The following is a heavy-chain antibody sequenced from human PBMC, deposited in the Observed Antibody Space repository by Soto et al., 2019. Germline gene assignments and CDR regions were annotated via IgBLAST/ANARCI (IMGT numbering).Heavy chain of an antibody. Sequence: EVKLLESGGTLVQPGGSLRLSCASSGFTFSSYSMSWVRQAPGKGLEWVSALNPGGEMTFYADSVKGRFTISRDNSENTLYLQMNSLRAEDTGVYYCADVDPGHCDSYSCREFVHWGQGTLVTVSS. CDR2: LNPGGEMT. V-gene: IGHV3-23*01. CDR3: ADVDPGHCDSYSCREFVH. D-gene: IGHD2-15*01. J-gene: IGHJ4*02. CDR1: GFTFSSYS.